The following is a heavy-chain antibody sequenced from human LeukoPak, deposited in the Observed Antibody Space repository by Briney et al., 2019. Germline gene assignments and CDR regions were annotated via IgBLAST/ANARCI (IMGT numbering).Heavy chain of an antibody. CDR1: GGTFSSYA. CDR3: ARDPGYCSSTSCRREYYFDY. Sequence: SVKVSCKASGGTFSSYAISWVRHAPGQGLEWMGGIIPIFGTANYAQKFQGRVTITADKSTSTAYMELSSLRSEDTAVYYCARDPGYCSSTSCRREYYFDYWGQGTLVTVSS. V-gene: IGHV1-69*06. D-gene: IGHD2-2*01. CDR2: IIPIFGTA. J-gene: IGHJ4*02.